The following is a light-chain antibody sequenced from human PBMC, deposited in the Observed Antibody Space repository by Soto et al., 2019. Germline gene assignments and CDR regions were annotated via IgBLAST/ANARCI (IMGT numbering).Light chain of an antibody. CDR3: QQYGSSPLLT. CDR1: QSVSSSY. V-gene: IGKV3-20*01. CDR2: GAS. J-gene: IGKJ4*01. Sequence: EIVLTPSPATLSLSPGERATLSCRASQSVSSSYLAWYQQKPGQAPRLLIYGASSRATGIPDRFSGSGSGTDFTLTISRLEPEDFAVYYCQQYGSSPLLTFGGGSKV.